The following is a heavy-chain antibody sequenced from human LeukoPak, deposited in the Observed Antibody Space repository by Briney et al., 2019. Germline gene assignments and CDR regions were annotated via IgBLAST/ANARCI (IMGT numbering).Heavy chain of an antibody. CDR3: ARKVSEYYYDSSGYSKSHYYFDY. V-gene: IGHV1-8*01. CDR2: MNPNSGNT. CDR1: GYTFTSYD. J-gene: IGHJ4*02. D-gene: IGHD3-22*01. Sequence: GASVKVSCKASGYTFTSYDINWVRQATGQGLEWMGWMNPNSGNTGYAQKFQGRVTMTRNTPISTAYMELSSLRSEDTAVYYCARKVSEYYYDSSGYSKSHYYFDYWGQGTLVTVSS.